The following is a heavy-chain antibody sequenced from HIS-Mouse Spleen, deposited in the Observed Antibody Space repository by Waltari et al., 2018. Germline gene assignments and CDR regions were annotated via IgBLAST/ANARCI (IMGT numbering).Heavy chain of an antibody. V-gene: IGHV4-59*01. J-gene: IGHJ4*02. CDR1: GGSISSYY. CDR3: ARDAGSYYYFDY. CDR2: IYYSGST. Sequence: QVQLQESGPGLVKPSETLSLTCTVSGGSISSYYWSWIRQPPGKGLEWIGYIYYSGSTNYNPSRKSRVTISVDTSKNQFSLKLSSVTAADTAVYYCARDAGSYYYFDYWGQGTLVTVSS. D-gene: IGHD1-26*01.